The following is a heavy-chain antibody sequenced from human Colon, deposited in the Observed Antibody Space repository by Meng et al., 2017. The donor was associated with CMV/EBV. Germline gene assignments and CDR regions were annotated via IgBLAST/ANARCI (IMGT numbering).Heavy chain of an antibody. D-gene: IGHD5-12*01. J-gene: IGHJ4*02. Sequence: QIPLKESGPTLVTPTQTLTLTCTFSGFSFITDKAGVGWIRHPPGKALEWLGFIYWDDDTRYSPSLKTRLTITRDTSKNQVILTMTNMDPADTATYYCVRRSYSGQDDYWGQGALVTVSS. CDR3: VRRSYSGQDDY. CDR1: GFSFITDKAG. V-gene: IGHV2-5*02. CDR2: IYWDDDT.